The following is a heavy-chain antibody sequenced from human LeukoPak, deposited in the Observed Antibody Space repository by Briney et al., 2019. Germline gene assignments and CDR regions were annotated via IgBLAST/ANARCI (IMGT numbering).Heavy chain of an antibody. Sequence: SETLSLTCTVSGGSISSYYWSWIRQPPGKGLEWIGYIYTSGSTNYNPSLKSRVTISVDTSKNQFSLKLSSVTAAGTAVYYCARVGSSWYYMDVWGKGTTVTVSS. CDR1: GGSISSYY. J-gene: IGHJ6*03. V-gene: IGHV4-4*09. CDR3: ARVGSSWYYMDV. D-gene: IGHD6-13*01. CDR2: IYTSGST.